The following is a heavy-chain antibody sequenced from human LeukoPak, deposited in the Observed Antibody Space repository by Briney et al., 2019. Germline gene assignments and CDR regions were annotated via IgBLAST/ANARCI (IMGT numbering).Heavy chain of an antibody. CDR2: IYSGGST. Sequence: PGGSLRLSCAASGFTVNSNYMSWVRQAPGKGLEWVSVIYSGGSTYYADSVKGRFTISRDNSKNTLYLQMNSLRAEDTAVYYCARGDSYGSHSHFDYWDQGTLVTVSS. CDR3: ARGDSYGSHSHFDY. J-gene: IGHJ4*02. D-gene: IGHD5-18*01. V-gene: IGHV3-66*01. CDR1: GFTVNSNY.